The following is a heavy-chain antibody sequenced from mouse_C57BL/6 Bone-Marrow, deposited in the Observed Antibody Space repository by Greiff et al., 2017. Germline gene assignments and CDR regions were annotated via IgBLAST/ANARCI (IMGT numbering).Heavy chain of an antibody. Sequence: QVQLKQPGAELVKPGASVKLSCKASGYTFTSYWMHWVKQRPGQGLEWIGMIHPNSGSTNYNEKFKSKATLTVDKSSSTAYMQLSSLTSEDSAVXYCAREDYYGSSYDYAMDYWGQGTSVTVSS. D-gene: IGHD1-1*01. CDR1: GYTFTSYW. J-gene: IGHJ4*01. V-gene: IGHV1-64*01. CDR3: AREDYYGSSYDYAMDY. CDR2: IHPNSGST.